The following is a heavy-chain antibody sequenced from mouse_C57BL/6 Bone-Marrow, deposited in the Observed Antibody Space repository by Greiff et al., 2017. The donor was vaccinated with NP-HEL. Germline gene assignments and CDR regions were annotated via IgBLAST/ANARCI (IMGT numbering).Heavy chain of an antibody. D-gene: IGHD4-1*01. CDR1: GYTFTSYW. V-gene: IGHV1-72*01. J-gene: IGHJ2*01. CDR2: IDPNSGGT. Sequence: QVQLQQPGAELVKPGASVKLSCKASGYTFTSYWMHWVKQRPGRGLEWLGRIDPNSGGTKYNEKFKSKATLTVDIPSSTAYMQLSSLTSEASAVYYCARFNWFDYWGQGTTLTVSS. CDR3: ARFNWFDY.